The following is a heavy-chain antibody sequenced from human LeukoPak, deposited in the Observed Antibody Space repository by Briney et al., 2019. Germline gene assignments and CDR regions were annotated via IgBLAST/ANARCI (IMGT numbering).Heavy chain of an antibody. CDR3: ARHGGAYGDYWYYFDY. J-gene: IGHJ4*02. D-gene: IGHD4-17*01. CDR1: GGSVSSGSYY. Sequence: SSETLSLTCTVSGGSVSSGSYYWSWIRQPPGKGLEGIGYIYYSGSTNYNPSLKSRVTISVDTSKNQFSLKLSSVTAADTAMYYCARHGGAYGDYWYYFDYWGQGTLVTVSS. V-gene: IGHV4-61*01. CDR2: IYYSGST.